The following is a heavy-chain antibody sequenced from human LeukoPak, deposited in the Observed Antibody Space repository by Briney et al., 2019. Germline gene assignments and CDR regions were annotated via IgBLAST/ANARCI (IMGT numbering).Heavy chain of an antibody. V-gene: IGHV4-34*01. J-gene: IGHJ4*02. CDR1: GGSFSGYY. CDR3: AMARRRGDCVDY. CDR2: INHSGST. Sequence: PSETLSLTCAVYGGSFSGYYWSWIRQPPGKGLEWIGEINHSGSTNYNPSLKSRVTISVDTSKNQFSLKLSSVTAADTAVYYCAMARRRGDCVDYWGQGTLVTVSS. D-gene: IGHD2-21*02.